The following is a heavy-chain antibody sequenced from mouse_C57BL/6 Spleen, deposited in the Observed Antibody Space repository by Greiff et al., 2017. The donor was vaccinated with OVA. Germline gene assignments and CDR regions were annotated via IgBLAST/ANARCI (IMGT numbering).Heavy chain of an antibody. CDR2: IYPGDGDT. J-gene: IGHJ4*01. V-gene: IGHV1-82*01. CDR1: GYAFSSSW. CDR3: ERDHGAYSMDD. Sequence: QVQLQQSGPELVKPGASVKISCKASGYAFSSSWMDWVKQRPGQGLEWIGRIYPGDGDTNYNEKFKGKATLTADKSSSTAYMQLSSLTSEDSSVYFCERDHGAYSMDDWGQGTSVTVSS.